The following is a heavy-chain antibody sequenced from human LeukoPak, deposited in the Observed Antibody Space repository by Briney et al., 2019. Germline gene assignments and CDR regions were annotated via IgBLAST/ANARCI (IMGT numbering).Heavy chain of an antibody. J-gene: IGHJ4*02. Sequence: GGSLRLSCAASGFTFSSYSMNWVRQAPGKGLEWVANIKQDGSEKYYVDSVKGRFTISRDNAKNSLYLQMNSLRAEDTAVYYCARGPGYCSGGSCYSKVFDYWGQGTLVTVSS. CDR3: ARGPGYCSGGSCYSKVFDY. D-gene: IGHD2-15*01. V-gene: IGHV3-7*01. CDR2: IKQDGSEK. CDR1: GFTFSSYS.